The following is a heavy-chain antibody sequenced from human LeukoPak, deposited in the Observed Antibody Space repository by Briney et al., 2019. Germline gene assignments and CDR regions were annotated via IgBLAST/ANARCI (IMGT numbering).Heavy chain of an antibody. CDR3: AGQWLVLDYYYGMDV. Sequence: GGSLRLSCAASGFTVSSNYMSWVCQAPGKGLEWVSVIYSGGSTYYADSVKGRFTISRDNSKNTLYLQMNSLRAEDTAVYYCAGQWLVLDYYYGMDVWGQGTTVTVSS. CDR1: GFTVSSNY. CDR2: IYSGGST. V-gene: IGHV3-66*02. D-gene: IGHD6-19*01. J-gene: IGHJ6*02.